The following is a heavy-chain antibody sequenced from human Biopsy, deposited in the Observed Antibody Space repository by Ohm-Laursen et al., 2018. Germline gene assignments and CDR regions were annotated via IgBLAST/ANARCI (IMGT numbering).Heavy chain of an antibody. CDR3: ARHIGSSWEWAFDI. CDR2: IYHSGIT. J-gene: IGHJ3*02. V-gene: IGHV4-34*09. Sequence: TLSLTCVVYGESFNGYYWSWIRQHPGKGLEWIAYIYHSGITFSNPSLGSRITISVNTSANRFSLSLTSVTAADTAVYYCARHIGSSWEWAFDIWGRGTMVTVSS. CDR1: GESFNGYY. D-gene: IGHD6-13*01.